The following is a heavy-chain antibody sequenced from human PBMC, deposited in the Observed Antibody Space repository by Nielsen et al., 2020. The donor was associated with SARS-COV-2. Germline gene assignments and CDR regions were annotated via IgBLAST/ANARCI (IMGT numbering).Heavy chain of an antibody. CDR3: AKDLHSTTSSVFDF. Sequence: GGSLRLSCAASGFIFSTYAMHWVRQAPGKGLEWVAVVSYDGSNTYYADFVMGRFTVSRDNSNNTVFLHITSLKPEDTAVYFCAKDLHSTTSSVFDFWGQGTLVTVSS. V-gene: IGHV3-30*18. CDR2: VSYDGSNT. J-gene: IGHJ4*02. D-gene: IGHD6-6*01. CDR1: GFIFSTYA.